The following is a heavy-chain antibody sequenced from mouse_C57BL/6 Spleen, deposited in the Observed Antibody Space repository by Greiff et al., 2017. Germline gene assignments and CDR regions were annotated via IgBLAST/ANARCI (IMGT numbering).Heavy chain of an antibody. CDR2: IYPGDGDT. V-gene: IGHV1-82*01. J-gene: IGHJ1*03. CDR1: GYAFSSSW. Sequence: QVQLQQSGPELVKPGASVKISCKASGYAFSSSWMNWVKQRPGKGLEWIGRIYPGDGDTNYNGKFKGKATLTADKSSSTAYMQRSSLTSEDSAVYFCARGRDWYFDVWGTGTTVTVSS. CDR3: ARGRDWYFDV.